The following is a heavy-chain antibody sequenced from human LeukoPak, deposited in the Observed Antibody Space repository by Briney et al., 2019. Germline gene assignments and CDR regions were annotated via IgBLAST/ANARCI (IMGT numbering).Heavy chain of an antibody. J-gene: IGHJ4*02. CDR3: ARLRLDGGDNYDY. CDR1: GGSISSSSYY. V-gene: IGHV4-39*07. Sequence: PSETLSLTCTVSGGSISSSSYYWGWIRQPPGKGLEWIGSIYYSGSTYYNPPLKSRVTISVDTSKNQFSLKLSSVTAADTAVYYCARLRLDGGDNYDYWGQGTLVTVSS. CDR2: IYYSGST. D-gene: IGHD2-21*01.